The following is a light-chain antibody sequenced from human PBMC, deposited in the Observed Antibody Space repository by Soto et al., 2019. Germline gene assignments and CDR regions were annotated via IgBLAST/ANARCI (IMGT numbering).Light chain of an antibody. CDR2: TAS. Sequence: IAMSKSPATLSVSRGSSPTLSYAASQSVSSELAWYQQKPGQAPRLLMYTASTRATGIPARFSGSGSGTEFTLTISGLQSEDFAIYLCQQYKSWPITFGQGRRLEIK. J-gene: IGKJ5*01. V-gene: IGKV3-15*01. CDR3: QQYKSWPIT. CDR1: QSVSSE.